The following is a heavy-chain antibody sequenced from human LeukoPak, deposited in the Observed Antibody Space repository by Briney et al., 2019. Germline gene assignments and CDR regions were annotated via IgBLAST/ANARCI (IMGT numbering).Heavy chain of an antibody. CDR2: INHSGST. CDR3: ARVCGGSSWINWFDP. J-gene: IGHJ5*02. CDR1: GGSFSGYY. Sequence: SETLSLTCAVYGGSFSGYYWSWIRQPPGKGLEWIGEINHSGSTNYNPSLKSRVTISVDTSKNQFSLKLSSVTAADTAVYYCARVCGGSSWINWFDPWGQGTLVTVSS. V-gene: IGHV4-34*01. D-gene: IGHD6-13*01.